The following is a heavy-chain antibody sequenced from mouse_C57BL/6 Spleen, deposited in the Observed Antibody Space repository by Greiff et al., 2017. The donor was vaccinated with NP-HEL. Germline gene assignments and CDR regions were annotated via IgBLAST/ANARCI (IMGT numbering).Heavy chain of an antibody. CDR1: GYTFTSYW. CDR3: ARLYGSSYLDY. Sequence: QVQLQQPGAELVRPGSSVKLSCKASGYTFTSYWMHWVKQRPIQGLEWIGNIDPSDSATHYNQKFKDKATLTVDKSSSTAYMQLSSLTSEDSAVYYCARLYGSSYLDYWGQGTTLTVSS. V-gene: IGHV1-52*01. CDR2: IDPSDSAT. D-gene: IGHD1-1*01. J-gene: IGHJ2*01.